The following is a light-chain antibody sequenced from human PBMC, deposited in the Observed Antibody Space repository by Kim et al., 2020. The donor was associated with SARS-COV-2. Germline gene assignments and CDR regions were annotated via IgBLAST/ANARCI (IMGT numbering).Light chain of an antibody. CDR1: SSNIGEGFN. Sequence: VTISCTGSSSNIGEGFNVHWYQCLPGTAPKLLISDNNNRPSGVPDRFSASKSATSASLAITGLQAEDEADYYCQSYDSSLSGFVIFGGGTQLTVL. J-gene: IGLJ2*01. CDR3: QSYDSSLSGFVI. CDR2: DNN. V-gene: IGLV1-40*01.